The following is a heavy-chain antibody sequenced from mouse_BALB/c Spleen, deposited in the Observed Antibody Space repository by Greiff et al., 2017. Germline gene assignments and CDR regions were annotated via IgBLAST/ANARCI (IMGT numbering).Heavy chain of an antibody. Sequence: VQLQQSGPELVKPGASVKMSCKASGYTFTDYVISWVKQRTGQGLEWIGEIYPGSGSTYYNEKFKGKATLTPDKSSNTAYMQLSSLTSEDSAVYFCARIYYGNLYYYAMDYWGQGTSVTVSS. V-gene: IGHV1-81*01. CDR3: ARIYYGNLYYYAMDY. D-gene: IGHD2-1*01. CDR2: IYPGSGST. CDR1: GYTFTDYV. J-gene: IGHJ4*01.